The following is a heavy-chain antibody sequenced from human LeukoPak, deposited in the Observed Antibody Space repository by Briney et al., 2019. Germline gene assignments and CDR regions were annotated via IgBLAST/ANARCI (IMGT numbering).Heavy chain of an antibody. CDR2: IYSGDTT. Sequence: GGSLRLSCAASGFTVNNYMNWVRQAPGKGLEWVSVIYSGDTTYYADSVKGRLTISRDTSKNTLYLQMNSLRADDTAVYYCARAAWYSSSWQEGYYFDYWGQGTLVTVSS. CDR1: GFTVNNY. D-gene: IGHD6-13*01. V-gene: IGHV3-53*01. CDR3: ARAAWYSSSWQEGYYFDY. J-gene: IGHJ4*02.